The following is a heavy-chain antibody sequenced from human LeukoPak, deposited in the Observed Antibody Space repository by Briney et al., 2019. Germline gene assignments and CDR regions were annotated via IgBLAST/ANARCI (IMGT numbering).Heavy chain of an antibody. D-gene: IGHD2-15*01. V-gene: IGHV3-23*01. Sequence: GGSLRLSCAASGFTFSSYAMTWVRQAPGKGLEWVSSISSTGEYIYYADSVKGRFTISRDNSKNTLYLQLNSLRADDTALYYCAKGAASSWSDHWGQGTQVTVSS. CDR2: ISSTGEYI. CDR3: AKGAASSWSDH. J-gene: IGHJ5*02. CDR1: GFTFSSYA.